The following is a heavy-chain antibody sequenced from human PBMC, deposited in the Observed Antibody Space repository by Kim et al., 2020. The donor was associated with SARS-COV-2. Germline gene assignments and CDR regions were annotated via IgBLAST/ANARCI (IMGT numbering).Heavy chain of an antibody. J-gene: IGHJ6*02. CDR2: INHSGST. D-gene: IGHD6-13*01. V-gene: IGHV4-34*01. CDR3: ARGGHSSIWGTAYYYYYAMDV. CDR1: GGSFSGYY. Sequence: SETLSLTCAVYGGSFSGYYWSWIRQPPGKGLEWIGEINHSGSTNYNPSLKSRVTISVDTSKNQFSLKLSSVTAADTAVYYCARGGHSSIWGTAYYYYYAMDVWGQGTTVTVSS.